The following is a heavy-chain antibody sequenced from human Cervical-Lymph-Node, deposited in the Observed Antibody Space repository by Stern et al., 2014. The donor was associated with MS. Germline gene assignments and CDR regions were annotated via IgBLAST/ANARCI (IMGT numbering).Heavy chain of an antibody. CDR1: TDTFSNID. D-gene: IGHD6-19*01. Sequence: QVQLVESGAEVKKPGSSLKVSCKASTDTFSNIDISWVRQAPGQGLEWVGGIIPFFGTANYARKVKDRLRITADVSTSTVTMELSSLRSEDTAVYYCVRDQAGVAVYWGQGSLVTVSS. CDR2: IIPFFGTA. J-gene: IGHJ4*02. V-gene: IGHV1-69*01. CDR3: VRDQAGVAVY.